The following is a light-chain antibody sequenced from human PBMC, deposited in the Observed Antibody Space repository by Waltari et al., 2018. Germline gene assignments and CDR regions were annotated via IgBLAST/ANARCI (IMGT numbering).Light chain of an antibody. CDR1: QSISTY. V-gene: IGKV1-39*01. CDR2: SAS. Sequence: DIQLTQSPSSLSASVGDRVTITCRASQSISTYLNWIQQKPGQAPKLLISSASRLQSGDPSKFSGSGSGDDFPLTISSMLLGSFATCYCQQNYSTPFTFGQGTIVDIK. J-gene: IGKJ2*01. CDR3: QQNYSTPFT.